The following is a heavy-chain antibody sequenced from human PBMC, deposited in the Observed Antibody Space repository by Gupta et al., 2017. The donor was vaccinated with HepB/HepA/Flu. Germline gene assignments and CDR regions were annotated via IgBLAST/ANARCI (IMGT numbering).Heavy chain of an antibody. J-gene: IGHJ5*02. Sequence: EVHLLESGGGLVQPGGSLRLSCGASGFTFSSYAMAWVLQAPGKGLEWVSAISGGSGNTFYADSGKGRFTISRDKSNSTLYLQMNRLRDEDTAVYYCAKERLVLWFGEFFSWGQGTLVTVSS. D-gene: IGHD3-10*01. CDR1: GFTFSSYA. V-gene: IGHV3-23*01. CDR2: ISGGSGNT. CDR3: AKERLVLWFGEFFS.